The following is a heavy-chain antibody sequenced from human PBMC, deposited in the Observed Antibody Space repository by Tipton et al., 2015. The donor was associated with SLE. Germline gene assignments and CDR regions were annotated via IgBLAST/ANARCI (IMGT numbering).Heavy chain of an antibody. V-gene: IGHV4-34*01. CDR2: VNGYGRA. CDR3: ARTEQGTGSYYRLVFEI. CDR1: DESLSNYH. D-gene: IGHD3-10*01. Sequence: TLSLTCAVYDESLSNYHWSWIRQPPGKGLEWIGEVNGYGRATYNPSLKSRVTISVSTSRNQLSLKLSSVTAADTAVYYCARTEQGTGSYYRLVFEIWGQGTLVTVSS. J-gene: IGHJ4*02.